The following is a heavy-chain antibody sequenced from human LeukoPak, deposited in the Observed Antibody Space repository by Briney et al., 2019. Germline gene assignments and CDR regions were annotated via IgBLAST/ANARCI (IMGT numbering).Heavy chain of an antibody. CDR2: INPNSGGT. CDR1: GYTFTGYY. Sequence: ASVKVSCKASGYTFTGYYMHWVRQAPGQGLEWMGWINPNSGGTNYAQKFQGRVTMTRDMSTSTVYMELSSLRSEDTAVYYCARGLTVTTRSLSGYWGQGTLVTVSS. J-gene: IGHJ4*02. D-gene: IGHD4-17*01. CDR3: ARGLTVTTRSLSGY. V-gene: IGHV1-2*02.